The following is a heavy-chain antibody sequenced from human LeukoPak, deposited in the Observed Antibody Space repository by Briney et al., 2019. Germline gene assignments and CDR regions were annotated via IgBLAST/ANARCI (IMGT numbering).Heavy chain of an antibody. CDR2: ISSSGNTI. CDR1: GFTFSSYE. V-gene: IGHV3-48*03. CDR3: AREGSDDYQYSFDY. D-gene: IGHD4-11*01. Sequence: GGSLRLSCAASGFTFSSYEIIWVRQAPGKGLEWVSYISSSGNTIYYVDSVKGRFTISRDNAKSSLYLQMNSLRAEDTAVYYCAREGSDDYQYSFDYWGQGTLVTVSS. J-gene: IGHJ4*02.